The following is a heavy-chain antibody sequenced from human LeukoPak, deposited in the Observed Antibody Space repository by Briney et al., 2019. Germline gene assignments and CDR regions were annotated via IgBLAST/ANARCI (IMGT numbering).Heavy chain of an antibody. V-gene: IGHV3-30*04. CDR1: GFTFSSYP. CDR3: AANYYDSSGYPQGFDP. CDR2: ISYDGSQK. D-gene: IGHD3-22*01. Sequence: GGSLRLSCVASGFTFSSYPMNWVRQAPGKGLEWVAVISYDGSQKYYADSVKGRFTISRDNSKNTLYLQMNSLRAEDTAVYYCAANYYDSSGYPQGFDPWGQGTLVTVSS. J-gene: IGHJ5*02.